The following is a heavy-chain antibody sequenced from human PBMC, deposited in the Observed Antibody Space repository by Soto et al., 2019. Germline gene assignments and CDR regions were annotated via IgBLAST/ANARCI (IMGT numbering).Heavy chain of an antibody. CDR1: GFSLSNARMG. CDR3: ARHGRGVGARPLDY. V-gene: IGHV2-26*01. CDR2: IFSNDEK. J-gene: IGHJ4*02. Sequence: QVTLKESGPVLVKPTETLTLTCTVSGFSLSNARMGVSWIRQPPGKALERLAHIFSNDEKSYSTSLKSRLTTTKNTSKSQVVLTMTNMDPVDTATYYCARHGRGVGARPLDYWGQGTLVTVSS. D-gene: IGHD1-26*01.